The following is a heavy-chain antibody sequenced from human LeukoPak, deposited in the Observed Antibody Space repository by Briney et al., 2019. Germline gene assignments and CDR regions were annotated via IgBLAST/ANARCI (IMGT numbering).Heavy chain of an antibody. CDR1: GYSISSGYY. V-gene: IGHV4-38-2*02. Sequence: SETLSLTCTVSGYSISSGYYWGWIRQPPGKGLEWIGSIYYSGSTYYNPSLKSRVTISVDTSKNQFSLKLSSVTAADTAVYYCARAPVLRYFDWLLNWFDPWGQGTLVTVSS. J-gene: IGHJ5*02. CDR3: ARAPVLRYFDWLLNWFDP. D-gene: IGHD3-9*01. CDR2: IYYSGST.